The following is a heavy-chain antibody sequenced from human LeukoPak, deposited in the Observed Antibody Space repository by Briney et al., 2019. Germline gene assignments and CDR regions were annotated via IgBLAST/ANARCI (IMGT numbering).Heavy chain of an antibody. J-gene: IGHJ4*02. CDR2: ITHSGTI. V-gene: IGHV4-34*01. CDR3: ARGPRFRDY. Sequence: SETLSLTCAVYGGSFSGYSWTWIRQPPGKGLEWIGEITHSGTINYNSSLKNRLTISVDTSKNHFSLTVPSVTAADTAVYYCARGPRFRDYWGQGTLVTVSS. D-gene: IGHD3-10*01. CDR1: GGSFSGYS.